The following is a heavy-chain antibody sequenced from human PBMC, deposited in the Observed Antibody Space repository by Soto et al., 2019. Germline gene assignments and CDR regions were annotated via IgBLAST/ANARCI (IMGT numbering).Heavy chain of an antibody. Sequence: EVQLLESGGDLVQPGGSLRLSCAASGFAFSSSVMGWVRQAPGKGLEWFSTITVRGDGTFYADSVKGRFSISRDNSENTLSLQMNSLRPDDTATYYCVKSRAGDFDYWGQGTLVTVSS. V-gene: IGHV3-23*01. CDR3: VKSRAGDFDY. J-gene: IGHJ4*02. CDR2: ITVRGDGT. CDR1: GFAFSSSV. D-gene: IGHD6-19*01.